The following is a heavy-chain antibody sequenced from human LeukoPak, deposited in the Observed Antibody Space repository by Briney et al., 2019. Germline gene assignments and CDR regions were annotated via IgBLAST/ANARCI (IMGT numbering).Heavy chain of an antibody. D-gene: IGHD5-12*01. J-gene: IGHJ4*02. CDR3: ARDGMGYDY. CDR1: GFTFTSHT. Sequence: PAGSLTLTCAASGFTFTSHTMTWVCKAQAKGLEWVSLISNSRKDISYAESVNGRFTISRDNAKNSLYLQVNRLRAEDTAVYYWARDGMGYDYWDQGTLDTVSS. CDR2: ISNSRKDI. V-gene: IGHV3-21*01.